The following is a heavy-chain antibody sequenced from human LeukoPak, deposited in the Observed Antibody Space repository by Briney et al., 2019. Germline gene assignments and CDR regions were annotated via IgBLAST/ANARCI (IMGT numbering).Heavy chain of an antibody. CDR2: ISSNGGTT. Sequence: PGGSLRLSCAASGFTFSDYAMHWVRQAPGKGLEYVSVISSNGGTTYYADSVKGRFTISRDNPKNTLYLQMSSLRAEDTAVYYCVRSDILNWGQGTLVTVSS. J-gene: IGHJ4*02. CDR3: VRSDILN. V-gene: IGHV3-64D*06. CDR1: GFTFSDYA.